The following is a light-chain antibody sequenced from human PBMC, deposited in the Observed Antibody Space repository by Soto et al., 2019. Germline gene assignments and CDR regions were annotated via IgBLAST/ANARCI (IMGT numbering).Light chain of an antibody. V-gene: IGKV3D-20*01. CDR2: DAS. CDR1: QSVSSSY. CDR3: QQYGSSPYT. J-gene: IGKJ2*01. Sequence: EIVLTQSPATLSLSPGERATLSCGARQSVSSSYLAWYQQKPGLAPRLLIYDASSRATGIPDRLSGSGSGTDFTLTISRLEPEDFAVYSCQQYGSSPYTFGQGTKLEIK.